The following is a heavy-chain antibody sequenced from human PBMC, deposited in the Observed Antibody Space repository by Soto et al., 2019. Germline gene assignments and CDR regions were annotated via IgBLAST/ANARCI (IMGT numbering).Heavy chain of an antibody. J-gene: IGHJ4*02. V-gene: IGHV3-15*01. Sequence: EVQVVESGGGSVKPGGSLRLPCAASGFTFSNAWMSWVRQAPGKGLEWVGRIKSKADGGTTDYAAPVKGRFTISRDDSKNTLYLEMNSLKTEDTGVYYCTTHPNNQIDYWGQGTLVTVSS. D-gene: IGHD1-1*01. CDR2: IKSKADGGTT. CDR3: TTHPNNQIDY. CDR1: GFTFSNAW.